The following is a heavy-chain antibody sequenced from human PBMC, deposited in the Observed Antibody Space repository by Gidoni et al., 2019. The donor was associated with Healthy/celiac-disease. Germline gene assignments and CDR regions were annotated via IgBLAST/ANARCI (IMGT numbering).Heavy chain of an antibody. CDR3: ARDEFFSSPSSDY. D-gene: IGHD6-13*01. Sequence: EVQLVESGGGLVQPGGSLRLSWAASGFTFSSYSLNWVRQAPGRGLEWVSYISSSSSTIYYADSVKGRFTISRDNAKNSLYLQMNSLRDEDTAVYYCARDEFFSSPSSDYWGQGTLVTVSS. V-gene: IGHV3-48*02. J-gene: IGHJ4*02. CDR1: GFTFSSYS. CDR2: ISSSSSTI.